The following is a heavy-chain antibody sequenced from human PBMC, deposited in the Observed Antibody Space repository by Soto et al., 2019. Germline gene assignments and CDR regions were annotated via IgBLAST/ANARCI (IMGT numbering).Heavy chain of an antibody. Sequence: GGSLRLSCAASGFTFDDYTMHWVRQAPGKGLEWVSLISWDGGSIYYADSVKGRFTISRDNAKNSLYLQMNSLRAEDTAVYYCARDRRNTVTIDYWGQGTLVTVSS. CDR1: GFTFDDYT. D-gene: IGHD4-17*01. J-gene: IGHJ4*02. CDR3: ARDRRNTVTIDY. V-gene: IGHV3-43*01. CDR2: ISWDGGSI.